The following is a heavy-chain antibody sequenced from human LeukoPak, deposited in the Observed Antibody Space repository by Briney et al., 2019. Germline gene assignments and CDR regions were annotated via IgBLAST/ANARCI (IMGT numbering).Heavy chain of an antibody. CDR1: GGSISSGSYF. CDR2: IYTSGST. D-gene: IGHD2-2*01. Sequence: SETLSLTCTVSGGSISSGSYFWSWIRQPAGKGLEWIGRIYTSGSTNYNPSLKSRVTISVDTSKNQFSLKLNSVTAADTAVYYCARGCYCGTNGCSCTSLDWGQGTLVTVSS. V-gene: IGHV4-61*02. J-gene: IGHJ4*02. CDR3: ARGCYCGTNGCSCTSLD.